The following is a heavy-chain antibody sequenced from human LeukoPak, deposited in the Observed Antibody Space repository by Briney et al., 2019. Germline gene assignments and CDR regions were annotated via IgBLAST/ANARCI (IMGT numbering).Heavy chain of an antibody. CDR3: ARALLTSDAFDI. Sequence: GASVKVSCKASGYTFTSYDINWVRQATGQGLEWMGWMNPNTGNTGYAQKFQGRVTITRNTSLSTAYMELSSLRSEDTAVYYCARALLTSDAFDIWGQGTMVTVSS. J-gene: IGHJ3*02. CDR2: MNPNTGNT. V-gene: IGHV1-8*03. CDR1: GYTFTSYD. D-gene: IGHD1-26*01.